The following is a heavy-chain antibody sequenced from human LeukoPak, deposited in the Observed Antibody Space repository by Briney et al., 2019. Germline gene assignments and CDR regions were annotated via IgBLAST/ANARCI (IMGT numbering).Heavy chain of an antibody. CDR1: GGSISSYY. Sequence: SETLSLTCTVSGGSISSYYWSWIRQPPGKGLEWIGYIYYSGSTNYSPSLKSRLTISVDTSKNQFSLKLSSVTAADTAVYYCARSASSTSRSAFDIWGQGTRVTASS. J-gene: IGHJ3*02. CDR3: ARSASSTSRSAFDI. CDR2: IYYSGST. V-gene: IGHV4-59*01.